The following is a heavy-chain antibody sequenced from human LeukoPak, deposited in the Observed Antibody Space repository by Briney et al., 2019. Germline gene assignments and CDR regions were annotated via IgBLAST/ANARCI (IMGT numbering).Heavy chain of an antibody. CDR2: ISSRSSYT. CDR3: ARDALWFGETTYYYGMDV. V-gene: IGHV3-11*06. Sequence: PGGSLRLSCAASGFTFSDYYMSWIRQAPGKGLEWVPYISSRSSYTNYADSVKGRFTISRDNAKNSLYLQMNSLRAEDTAVYYCARDALWFGETTYYYGMDVWGKGTTVTVSS. J-gene: IGHJ6*04. CDR1: GFTFSDYY. D-gene: IGHD3-10*01.